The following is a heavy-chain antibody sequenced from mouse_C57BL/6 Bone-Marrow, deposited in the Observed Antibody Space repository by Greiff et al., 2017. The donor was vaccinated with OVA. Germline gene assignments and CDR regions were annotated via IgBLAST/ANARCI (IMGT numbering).Heavy chain of an antibody. J-gene: IGHJ3*01. V-gene: IGHV10-1*01. D-gene: IGHD2-3*01. CDR3: VRPPDPDGYSAWFAY. CDR2: IRSKSNNYAT. CDR1: GFSFNTYA. Sequence: EVKLVESGGGLVQPKGSLKLSCAASGFSFNTYAMNWVRQAPGKGLEWVARIRSKSNNYATYYADSVKDRFTISRDDSESMLYLQMNNLKTEDTAMYYCVRPPDPDGYSAWFAYWGQGTLVTVSA.